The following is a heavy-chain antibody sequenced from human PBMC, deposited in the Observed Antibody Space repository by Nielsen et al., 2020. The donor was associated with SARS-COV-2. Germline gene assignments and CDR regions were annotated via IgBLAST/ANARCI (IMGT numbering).Heavy chain of an antibody. D-gene: IGHD6-19*01. CDR3: ANPYSSGSR. V-gene: IGHV3-9*01. CDR2: ISWNSGSI. CDR1: GFTFDDYA. J-gene: IGHJ4*02. Sequence: GGSLRLSCAASGFTFDDYAMHWVRQAPGKGLEWVSGISWNSGSIGYADSVKGRFTISRDNAKNSLYLQMNSLRAEDTALYYCANPYSSGSRWGQGTLVTVSS.